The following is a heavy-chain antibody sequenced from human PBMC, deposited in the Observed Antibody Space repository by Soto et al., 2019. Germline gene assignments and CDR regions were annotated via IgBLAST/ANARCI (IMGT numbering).Heavy chain of an antibody. V-gene: IGHV3-33*01. CDR1: EFTFSNFG. D-gene: IGHD2-15*01. CDR2: IYYDGSNE. J-gene: IGHJ3*02. Sequence: QVQLVESGGGVVQPGRSLRLSCAASEFTFSNFGMHWVRQAPGKGLEWVAVIYYDGSNEYYADSVKGRFTISRDNSKNTLYLQMNSPRAEDTAVYYCARVDVVVAADAFDIWGQGTMVTVSS. CDR3: ARVDVVVAADAFDI.